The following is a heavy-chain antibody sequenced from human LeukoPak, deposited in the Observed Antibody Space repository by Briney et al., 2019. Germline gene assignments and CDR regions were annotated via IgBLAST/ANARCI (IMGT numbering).Heavy chain of an antibody. D-gene: IGHD6-13*01. J-gene: IGHJ2*01. CDR1: GFTFSSYE. CDR3: ARAAYSSTWYSRYFDL. Sequence: PGGSLRLSCAASGFTFSSYEMNWVRQAPGKGLEWVSYISSSGSTIYYADSVKGRFTISRDNAKNSLYLQMNSLRAEDMAVYYCARAAYSSTWYSRYFDLWGRGTLVTVSS. V-gene: IGHV3-48*03. CDR2: ISSSGSTI.